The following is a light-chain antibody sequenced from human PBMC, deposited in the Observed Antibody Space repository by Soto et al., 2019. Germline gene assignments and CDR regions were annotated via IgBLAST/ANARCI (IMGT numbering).Light chain of an antibody. CDR1: QSVGSS. Sequence: EIVLTQSPGTLSLSPGQRATLSCRASQSVGSSLAWYRQRAGESPTLLIADASIRAAGIPDRFSGSGSETDFSLSISRLEPEDFAAYYCQQYGTSPATFGQGTRLEIK. J-gene: IGKJ5*01. V-gene: IGKV3-20*01. CDR3: QQYGTSPAT. CDR2: DAS.